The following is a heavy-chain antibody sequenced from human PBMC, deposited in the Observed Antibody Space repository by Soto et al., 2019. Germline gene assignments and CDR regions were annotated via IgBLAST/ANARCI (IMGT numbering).Heavy chain of an antibody. CDR1: GFSLSTSGVG. J-gene: IGHJ4*02. CDR2: IYWDDDK. Sequence: QITLKESGPPLVKPTQTLTLTCTFSGFSLSTSGVGVGWIRQPPKKALEWLALIYWDDDKRYSPSLKSRLTITKDTSKNQVVLTLTNMDPVDTATYYCAHASRGYHFDYWGQGTLVTVSS. V-gene: IGHV2-5*02. CDR3: AHASRGYHFDY. D-gene: IGHD5-12*01.